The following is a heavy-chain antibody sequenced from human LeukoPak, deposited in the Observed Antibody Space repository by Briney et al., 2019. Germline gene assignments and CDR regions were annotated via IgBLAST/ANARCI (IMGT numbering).Heavy chain of an antibody. D-gene: IGHD3-22*01. CDR3: ARGYYDSSGYYYFDY. Sequence: TSETLSLTCTVSGGSISSYYWSWTRQPPGKGLEWIAYSYYSGSTNYNPSLKSRVTISVDTSKNQFSLKLSSVTAADTAVYYCARGYYDSSGYYYFDYWGQGTLVTVSS. J-gene: IGHJ4*02. V-gene: IGHV4-59*01. CDR2: SYYSGST. CDR1: GGSISSYY.